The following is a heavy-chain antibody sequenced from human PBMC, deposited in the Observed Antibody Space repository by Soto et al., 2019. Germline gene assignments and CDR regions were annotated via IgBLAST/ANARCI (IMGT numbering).Heavy chain of an antibody. J-gene: IGHJ6*02. CDR3: TRMEGYYDSSGYYRYYYGMDV. D-gene: IGHD3-22*01. V-gene: IGHV3-73*01. CDR1: GFTFSGSA. CDR2: IRSKANSYAT. Sequence: PGGSLRLSCAASGFTFSGSAMHWVRQASGKGLEWVGRIRSKANSYATAYAASVKGRITISRDDSKNTAYLQMNSLKTEDTAVYYCTRMEGYYDSSGYYRYYYGMDVWGQGTTVTVSS.